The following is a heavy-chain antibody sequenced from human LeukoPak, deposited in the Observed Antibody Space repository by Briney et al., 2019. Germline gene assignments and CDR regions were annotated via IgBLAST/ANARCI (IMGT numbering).Heavy chain of an antibody. V-gene: IGHV3-23*01. Sequence: GGSLRLSCAASGFAFSSYAMSWVRQAPGKGLEWVSAISGSGGSTYYADSVKGRFTISRDNAKNMLFLQMNSLRAEDTAIYYCARGRTSGIIDYWGQGTLVTVSS. D-gene: IGHD2-2*01. CDR2: ISGSGGST. J-gene: IGHJ4*02. CDR3: ARGRTSGIIDY. CDR1: GFAFSSYA.